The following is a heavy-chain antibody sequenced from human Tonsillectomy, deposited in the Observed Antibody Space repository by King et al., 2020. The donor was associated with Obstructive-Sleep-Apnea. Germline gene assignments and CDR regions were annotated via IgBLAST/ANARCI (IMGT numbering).Heavy chain of an antibody. CDR2: IFWDDDE. D-gene: IGHD2-21*02. V-gene: IGHV2-5*02. CDR1: GFSLSTDGVG. CDR3: ARYYTYCRGDCYSWFDP. J-gene: IGHJ5*02. Sequence: TLKESGPSLVTPTQNLTLTCTFSGFSLSTDGVGVGWIRQPPGKAPEWLGVIFWDDDERYNPSLRRRLTISKDTSKKEVVLTLTDVDPVDTATYFCARYYTYCRGDCYSWFDPWGQGALVIVSS.